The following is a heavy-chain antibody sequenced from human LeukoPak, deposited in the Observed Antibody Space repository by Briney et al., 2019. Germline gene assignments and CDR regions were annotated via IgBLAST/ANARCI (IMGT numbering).Heavy chain of an antibody. CDR1: GFTFSSYS. CDR3: ARLSGDHDAFDI. V-gene: IGHV3-21*01. Sequence: GGSLRLSCVASGFTFSSYSMNWVRQAPGKGLEWVSSISSSSSYIYYADSVKGRFTISRDNAKNSLYLQMNSLRAEDTAVYYCARLSGDHDAFDIWGQGTMVTVSS. CDR2: ISSSSSYI. D-gene: IGHD3-10*01. J-gene: IGHJ3*02.